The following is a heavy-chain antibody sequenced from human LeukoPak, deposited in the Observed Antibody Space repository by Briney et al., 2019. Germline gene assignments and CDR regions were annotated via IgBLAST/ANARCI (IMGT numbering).Heavy chain of an antibody. V-gene: IGHV4-39*01. CDR1: GGSISSSSYY. D-gene: IGHD6-13*01. J-gene: IGHJ4*02. Sequence: SETLSLTCTVSGGSISSSSYYWGWIRQPPGKGLEWIGSIYYSGSTYYNPSLKSRVTISVDTSKNQFSLKLSSVTAADTAVYCCARHKDSSNLLFDYWGQGTLVTVSS. CDR3: ARHKDSSNLLFDY. CDR2: IYYSGST.